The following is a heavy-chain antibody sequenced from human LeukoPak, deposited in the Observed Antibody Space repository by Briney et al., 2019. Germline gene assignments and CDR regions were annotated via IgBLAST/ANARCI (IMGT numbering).Heavy chain of an antibody. CDR2: INQDGSEK. D-gene: IGHD3-16*01. J-gene: IGHJ4*02. V-gene: IGHV3-7*01. CDR1: GFTFSSYS. Sequence: GGSLRLSCAASGFTFSSYSMNWVRQAPGKGLEWVANINQDGSEKYLVDSVKGRFTISRDNAKNSLYLHMNSLRAEDTALYYCAREYYASHDYWGQGTLVTVSS. CDR3: AREYYASHDY.